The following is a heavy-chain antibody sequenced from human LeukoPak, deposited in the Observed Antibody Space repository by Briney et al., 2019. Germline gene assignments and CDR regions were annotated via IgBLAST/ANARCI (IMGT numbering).Heavy chain of an antibody. CDR1: GGSISSSNYY. D-gene: IGHD3-10*01. J-gene: IGHJ3*02. CDR3: ARRGGSGRSFDI. V-gene: IGHV4-39*01. CDR2: IYYSGST. Sequence: SETLSLTCTVSGGSISSSNYYWAWIRRPPGKGLEWIGSIYYSGSTNYNPYLKSRVTISVDTSKNQFPLKLSSVTAAATAVYYCARRGGSGRSFDIWGQGTMVTVSS.